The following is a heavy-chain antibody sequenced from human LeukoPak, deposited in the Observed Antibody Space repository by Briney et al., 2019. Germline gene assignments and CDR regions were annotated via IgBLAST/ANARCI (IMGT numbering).Heavy chain of an antibody. D-gene: IGHD4-17*01. CDR1: GLTFSSYS. Sequence: GGSLRLSCAASGLTFSSYSVNCVRQARGKGLEWLSYISSSSSNIYYADSVKGGFTISRDNAKNSLYMQMNSLRDEDTAVYYCARAGVTTVKRGWFDPWGQGTLVTVSS. J-gene: IGHJ5*02. V-gene: IGHV3-48*02. CDR3: ARAGVTTVKRGWFDP. CDR2: ISSSSSNI.